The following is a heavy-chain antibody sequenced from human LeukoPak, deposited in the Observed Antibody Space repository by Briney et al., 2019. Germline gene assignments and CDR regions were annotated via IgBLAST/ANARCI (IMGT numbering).Heavy chain of an antibody. D-gene: IGHD3-10*01. J-gene: IGHJ6*03. CDR3: ARGRDRPPAIGYYYYMDV. CDR1: GGTFSSYA. V-gene: IGHV1-69*13. CDR2: IIPIFGTA. Sequence: ASVKVSCKASGGTFSSYAISWVRQAPGQGLEWMGGIIPIFGTANYAQKFQGRVTITADESTSTAYMELSSLRSEDTAVYYCARGRDRPPAIGYYYYMDVWGKGTTVTVSS.